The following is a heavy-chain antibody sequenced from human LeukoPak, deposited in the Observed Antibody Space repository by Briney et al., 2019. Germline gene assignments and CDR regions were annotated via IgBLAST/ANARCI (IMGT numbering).Heavy chain of an antibody. Sequence: GGSLRLSCAASGFTFSSYAMGWVRQAPGKGLEWVSAINGGGGSTYYTDSVKGRFTISRDNSKNTLYLQMNSLRAEDTAVYYCAKDSRIAAGYAGLFDYWGQGTLVTVSS. CDR2: INGGGGST. CDR1: GFTFSSYA. V-gene: IGHV3-23*01. D-gene: IGHD6-13*01. J-gene: IGHJ4*02. CDR3: AKDSRIAAGYAGLFDY.